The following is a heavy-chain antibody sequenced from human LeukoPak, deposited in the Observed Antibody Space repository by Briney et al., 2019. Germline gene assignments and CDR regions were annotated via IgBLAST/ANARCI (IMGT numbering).Heavy chain of an antibody. CDR1: GGSISSYY. Sequence: PSETLSLTCTVSGGSISSYYWSWIRQPPGQGPEWIGFVSETGTTNYNPSLNSRVSISIDVSKKQFSLTLNSVRVADSAVYFCARGPFFPGYTSRLYYFDYWGPGTLVTVSS. V-gene: IGHV4-59*03. CDR2: VSETGTT. CDR3: ARGPFFPGYTSRLYYFDY. D-gene: IGHD6-13*01. J-gene: IGHJ4*02.